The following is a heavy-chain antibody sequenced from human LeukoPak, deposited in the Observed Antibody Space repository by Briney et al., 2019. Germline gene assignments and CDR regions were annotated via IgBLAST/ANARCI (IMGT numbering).Heavy chain of an antibody. V-gene: IGHV4-39*02. Sequence: SETLSLTCTVSGGSISSSSYYWGWIRQPPGKGLEWVGSIYYSGSTYYNPSLKSRVTISVDTSKNQFSLKLSSVTAADTAVYYCARDGDYYDSSGHRLYFDYWGQGTLVTVSS. J-gene: IGHJ4*02. CDR2: IYYSGST. D-gene: IGHD3-22*01. CDR1: GGSISSSSYY. CDR3: ARDGDYYDSSGHRLYFDY.